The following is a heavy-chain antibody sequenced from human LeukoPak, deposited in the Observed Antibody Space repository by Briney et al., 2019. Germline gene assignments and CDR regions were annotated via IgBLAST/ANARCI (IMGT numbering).Heavy chain of an antibody. CDR2: IYYSGST. CDR3: ARQTAGVMPLDY. D-gene: IGHD1-1*01. J-gene: IGHJ4*02. CDR1: GGSISSSSYY. Sequence: KPSETLSLTCTVSGGSISSSSYYWGCIRQPPGKGLEGIGSIYYSGSTYYNPSLKSRVTISVDTSKNQFSLKLSSVTAADTAVYYCARQTAGVMPLDYWGQGTLVTVSS. V-gene: IGHV4-39*01.